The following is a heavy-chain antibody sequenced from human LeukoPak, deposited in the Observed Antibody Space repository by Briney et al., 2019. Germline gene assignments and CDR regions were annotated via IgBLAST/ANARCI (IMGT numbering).Heavy chain of an antibody. CDR3: AKWAVLLWFGESSSGYYFDY. V-gene: IGHV3-23*01. CDR1: GFTFSNYV. CDR2: ISGSGGKT. J-gene: IGHJ4*02. Sequence: GGSLRLSCAASGFTFSNYVMSWVRQAPGKGLEWVSDISGSGGKTYYADSVKGRFTISRDNSKNTLYLQMNSLRAEDTAVYYCAKWAVLLWFGESSSGYYFDYWGQGALVTVSS. D-gene: IGHD3-10*01.